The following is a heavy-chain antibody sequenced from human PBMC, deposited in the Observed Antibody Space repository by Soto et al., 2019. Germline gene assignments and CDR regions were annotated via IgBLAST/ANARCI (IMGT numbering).Heavy chain of an antibody. CDR2: IKKDGSEK. D-gene: IGHD3-10*01. CDR1: GFTFSIYW. Sequence: EVPVVESGGGLVQPGGSLRLSCEVSGFTFSIYWMSWVRQAPGKGLEWVANIKKDGSEKYYVDSVKGRFTISRDNAKNSLYLQMNSLRAEDTAVYYCVGDGMDVWGQGTTVTVSS. J-gene: IGHJ6*02. CDR3: VGDGMDV. V-gene: IGHV3-7*01.